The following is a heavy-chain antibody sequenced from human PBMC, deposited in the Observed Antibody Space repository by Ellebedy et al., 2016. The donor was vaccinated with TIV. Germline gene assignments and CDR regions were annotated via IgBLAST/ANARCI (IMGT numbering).Heavy chain of an antibody. V-gene: IGHV1-18*01. Sequence: ASVKVSXXASGYTFTSYGISWVRQAPGQGLEWMGWISAYNGNTNYAQKLQGRVTMTTDTSTSTAYMELRSLRSDDTAVYYCARDTHIQALYCSSTSCPYYYYGMDVWGQGTTVTVSS. CDR3: ARDTHIQALYCSSTSCPYYYYGMDV. CDR2: ISAYNGNT. J-gene: IGHJ6*02. CDR1: GYTFTSYG. D-gene: IGHD2-2*01.